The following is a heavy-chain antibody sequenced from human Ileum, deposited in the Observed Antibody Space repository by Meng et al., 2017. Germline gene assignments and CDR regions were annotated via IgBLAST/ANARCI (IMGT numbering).Heavy chain of an antibody. J-gene: IGHJ5*02. Sequence: EVELVETGGERVKRGGSLRRACAASGFTFSSYSMNWVRQAPGKGLEWVSSISSSSSYIYYADSLKGRFTISRDNAKNSLYLQMNSLRAEDTAVYYCARERQDNRWFDPWGQGTLVTVSS. CDR2: ISSSSSYI. CDR1: GFTFSSYS. D-gene: IGHD1-1*01. CDR3: ARERQDNRWFDP. V-gene: IGHV3-21*01.